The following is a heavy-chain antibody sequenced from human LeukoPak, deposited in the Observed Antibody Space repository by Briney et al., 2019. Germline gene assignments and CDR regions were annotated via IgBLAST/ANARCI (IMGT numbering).Heavy chain of an antibody. CDR1: GGTFSSYA. D-gene: IGHD2-21*02. V-gene: IGHV1-69*04. J-gene: IGHJ3*02. CDR2: IIPILGIA. Sequence: GASVKVSCKASGGTFSSYAISWVRQAPGQGLEWTGRIIPILGIANYAQKFQGRVTITADTSTSTAYMELSSLRSEDTAVYHWARDKSSYCGGYCYRYDAFDIWGQGTMVTVSS. CDR3: ARDKSSYCGGYCYRYDAFDI.